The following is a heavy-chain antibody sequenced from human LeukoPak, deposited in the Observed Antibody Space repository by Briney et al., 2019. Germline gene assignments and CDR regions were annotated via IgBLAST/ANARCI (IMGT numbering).Heavy chain of an antibody. D-gene: IGHD4-17*01. CDR1: GGSISSSSYY. CDR2: IYYSGST. Sequence: SSETLSLTCTVSGGSISSSSYYWGWIRQPPGKGLEWIGSIYYSGSTYYNPSLKSRVTISVDTSKNQFSLKLSSVTAADTAVYYCARHRYDYGDYYIDYWGQGTLVTVSS. CDR3: ARHRYDYGDYYIDY. V-gene: IGHV4-39*01. J-gene: IGHJ4*02.